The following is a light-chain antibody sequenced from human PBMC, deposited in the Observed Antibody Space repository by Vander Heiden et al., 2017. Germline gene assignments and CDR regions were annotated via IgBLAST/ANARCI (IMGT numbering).Light chain of an antibody. Sequence: QSALTQPPSASGSPGQSVTVTCTGTSSDVGGYKYVSWYQQHPGKAPKLMIYEVTKRPSGVPDRFSGSKSGNTASLTVSGLQAEDEADYYCISYADSNNLVFGGGTKLTVL. V-gene: IGLV2-8*01. CDR2: EVT. J-gene: IGLJ2*01. CDR3: ISYADSNNLV. CDR1: SSDVGGYKY.